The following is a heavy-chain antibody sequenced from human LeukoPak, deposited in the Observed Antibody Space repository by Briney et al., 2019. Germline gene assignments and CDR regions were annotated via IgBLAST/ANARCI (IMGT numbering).Heavy chain of an antibody. CDR1: GFTVSSNY. Sequence: GGSLRLACAASGFTVSSNYMSWVRQAPGKGLEWVSIIYSGGSTYYADSVKGRFTISRDNSKNTLYLQMNSLRAEDTAVYYCARYRNYYDSSGYCPFDYWGQGSLVTVSS. CDR3: ARYRNYYDSSGYCPFDY. V-gene: IGHV3-53*01. J-gene: IGHJ4*02. D-gene: IGHD3-22*01. CDR2: IYSGGST.